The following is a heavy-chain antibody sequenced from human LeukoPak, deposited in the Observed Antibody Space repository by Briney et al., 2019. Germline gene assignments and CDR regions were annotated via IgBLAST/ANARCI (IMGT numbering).Heavy chain of an antibody. J-gene: IGHJ3*02. CDR1: GFTFCIYD. CDR2: MFHSGDT. CDR3: ARGRDMIADKDAFEI. V-gene: IGHV3-13*01. D-gene: IGHD3-22*01. Sequence: GGPLRLFCAASGFTFCIYDMLEVRQATGKGLEWGSAMFHSGDTYYPVSEKCRFTICRENAKNSLSDQMNSLRAGDTAVYYCARGRDMIADKDAFEIWGQETMVTVSS.